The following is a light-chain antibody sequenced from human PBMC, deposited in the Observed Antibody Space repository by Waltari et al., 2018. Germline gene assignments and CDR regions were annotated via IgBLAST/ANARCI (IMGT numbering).Light chain of an antibody. CDR2: DNN. CDR3: QSYDTIDSFV. CDR1: RSNMGSGFS. Sequence: QSELTQPPSVSGALGQTVTTSCTGSRSNMGSGFSVHWYRQLPGTAPNGVIYDNNVRPSGVPDRFSGSRSATSASLAITGLQAEDEGEYYCQSYDTIDSFVFGSGTQVTV. V-gene: IGLV1-40*01. J-gene: IGLJ1*01.